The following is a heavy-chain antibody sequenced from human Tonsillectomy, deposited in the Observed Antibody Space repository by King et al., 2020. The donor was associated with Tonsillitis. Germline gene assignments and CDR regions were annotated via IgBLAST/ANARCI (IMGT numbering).Heavy chain of an antibody. CDR1: GFTFSSYG. D-gene: IGHD2-2*01. CDR2: ISYDGSNK. V-gene: IGHV3-30*03. Sequence: VQLVESGGGVVQPGRSLRLSCAASGFTFSSYGMHWVRQAPGKGLEWVAVISYDGSNKYYADSVKGRFTISRDNSKNTLYLQMNSLRAEDTAVYYCATIPQTPTKDIVVVPAAMRRGDYFDYWGQGTLVTVSS. J-gene: IGHJ4*02. CDR3: ATIPQTPTKDIVVVPAAMRRGDYFDY.